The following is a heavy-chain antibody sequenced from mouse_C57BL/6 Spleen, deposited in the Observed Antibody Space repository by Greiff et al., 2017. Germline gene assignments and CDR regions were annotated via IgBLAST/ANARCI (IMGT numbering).Heavy chain of an antibody. V-gene: IGHV1-78*01. D-gene: IGHD1-1*01. Sequence: QVQLKESDAELVKPGASVKISCKVSGYTFTDHTIHWMKQRPEQGLEWIGYIYPRDGSTKYNEKFKGKATLTADKSSSTAYMQLNSLTSEDSAVYFCARDYYGSTHYYAMDYWGQGTSVTVSS. CDR2: IYPRDGST. CDR3: ARDYYGSTHYYAMDY. J-gene: IGHJ4*01. CDR1: GYTFTDHT.